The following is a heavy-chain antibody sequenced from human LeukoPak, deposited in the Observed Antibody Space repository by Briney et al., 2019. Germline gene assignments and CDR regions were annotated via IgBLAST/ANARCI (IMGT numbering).Heavy chain of an antibody. CDR2: IYHSGST. J-gene: IGHJ4*02. V-gene: IGHV4-30-2*01. CDR3: ARGYYGSGSYYSSFDY. CDR1: GGSISSGGYY. Sequence: PSETLSLTCTVSGGSISSGGYYWSWIRQPPGKGLEWIGYIYHSGSTYYNPSLKSRVTISVDRSKNQFSLKLSSVTAADTAVYYCARGYYGSGSYYSSFDYWGQGTLVTVSS. D-gene: IGHD3-10*01.